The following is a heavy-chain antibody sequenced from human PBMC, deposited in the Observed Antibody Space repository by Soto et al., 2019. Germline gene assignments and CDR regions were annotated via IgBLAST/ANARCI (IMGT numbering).Heavy chain of an antibody. CDR1: GGPFSGVY. CDR2: VNHRGSA. V-gene: IGHV4-34*01. D-gene: IGHD2-21*01. Sequence: SETLSLTCAVSGGPFSGVYWSWIRQPPGKGLEWIGGVNHRGSANYNPSLESRVTMSVDTSKHQFSLKLTSVTAADSAVYYCARDAFCGSGTCRVGHWFDPWGQGTLVTVSS. CDR3: ARDAFCGSGTCRVGHWFDP. J-gene: IGHJ5*02.